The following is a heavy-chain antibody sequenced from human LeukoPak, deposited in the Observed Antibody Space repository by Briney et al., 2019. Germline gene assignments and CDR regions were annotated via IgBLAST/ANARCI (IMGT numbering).Heavy chain of an antibody. V-gene: IGHV1-69*06. D-gene: IGHD2-15*01. Sequence: ASVKVSCKASGGTFSSYAISWVRQAPGQGLEWMGGIIPIFGTANYAQKFQGGVTITADKSTSTAYMGLSSLRSEDTAVYYCARGRCSGGSCYFGLVYWGQGTLVTVSS. CDR2: IIPIFGTA. CDR1: GGTFSSYA. J-gene: IGHJ4*02. CDR3: ARGRCSGGSCYFGLVY.